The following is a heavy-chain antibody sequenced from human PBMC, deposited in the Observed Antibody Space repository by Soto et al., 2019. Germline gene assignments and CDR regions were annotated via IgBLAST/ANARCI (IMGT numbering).Heavy chain of an antibody. CDR2: IIPIFGTA. D-gene: IGHD6-13*01. V-gene: IGHV1-69*12. Sequence: QVQLVQSGAEVKKPGSSVKVSCKASGGTFSSYAIIWLRQAPGQGIEWMGGIIPIFGTANYAQKLQGRVTITADESTSTAYMELSSLRSEDTAVYYCERGYSSNWAYHFDYWGQGNRVTVSS. CDR3: ERGYSSNWAYHFDY. J-gene: IGHJ4*02. CDR1: GGTFSSYA.